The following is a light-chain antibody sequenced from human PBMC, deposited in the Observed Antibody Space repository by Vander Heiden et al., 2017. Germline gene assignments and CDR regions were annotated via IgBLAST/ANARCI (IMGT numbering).Light chain of an antibody. Sequence: EIVLTQSPATLSLSPGERATLSCRASQSVSSYLAWYQQKPGQAPRLLIYDASNSATGIPARFIGGRSWTDVTITISSREPEDFAVYYCQQRSNWPPPTFGQGTRLEIK. J-gene: IGKJ5*01. CDR1: QSVSSY. CDR2: DAS. V-gene: IGKV3-11*01. CDR3: QQRSNWPPPT.